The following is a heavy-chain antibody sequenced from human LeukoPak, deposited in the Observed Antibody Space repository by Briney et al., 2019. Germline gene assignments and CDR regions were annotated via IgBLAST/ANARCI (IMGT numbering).Heavy chain of an antibody. CDR3: ATLPYYYDSSGSYYFDY. CDR2: IDHSGST. V-gene: IGHV4-34*01. D-gene: IGHD3-22*01. J-gene: IGHJ4*02. Sequence: SETLSLTCAVYGGSFSGYYWTWIRQSPGKGLEWIGEIDHSGSTNFNPSLKSRVTISIDTSKNQFSLKLTSVTAADTAVYYCATLPYYYDSSGSYYFDYWGQGTLVTVSS. CDR1: GGSFSGYY.